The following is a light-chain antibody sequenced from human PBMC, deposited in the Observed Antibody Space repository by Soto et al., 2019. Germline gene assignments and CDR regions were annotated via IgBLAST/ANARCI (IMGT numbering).Light chain of an antibody. CDR3: SSYTSSTSYV. CDR2: DVT. J-gene: IGLJ1*01. Sequence: QSVLTQPASVSGSPGQSITISCTGTSSDVGGYDYVSWYQQHPGKAPKLMIYDVTNRPSGVSNRFSGSKSGNTASLTISGLQAEDEASYYCSSYTSSTSYVFGTGTKATV. V-gene: IGLV2-14*01. CDR1: SSDVGGYDY.